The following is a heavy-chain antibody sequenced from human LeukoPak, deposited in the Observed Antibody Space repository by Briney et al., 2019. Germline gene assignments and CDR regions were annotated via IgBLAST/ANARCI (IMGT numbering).Heavy chain of an antibody. CDR2: IQTDGRDK. D-gene: IGHD2-2*01. J-gene: IGHJ4*02. Sequence: GGSLRLSCAASGIDFRASGMPWVRQAPGMGLEWVTFIQTDGRDKYYAASVAGRFTISRDNSKNTVYLNMNNLRPVDTALYYCAREGGTVVIGRFDYWGQGTLVTVSS. V-gene: IGHV3-30*02. CDR3: AREGGTVVIGRFDY. CDR1: GIDFRASG.